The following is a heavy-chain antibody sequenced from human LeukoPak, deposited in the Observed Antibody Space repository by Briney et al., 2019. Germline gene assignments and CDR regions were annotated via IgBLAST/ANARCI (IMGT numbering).Heavy chain of an antibody. Sequence: GGSLRLSCAASGFTFSSYSMNWVRQAPGKGLEWVSKITSSSSTAFYADSVKGRFTISRDNAKNSLYLQMNSLRAEDTALYYCAKDGIVGATTGYYFDYWGQGTLVTVSS. J-gene: IGHJ4*02. CDR3: AKDGIVGATTGYYFDY. V-gene: IGHV3-48*04. CDR1: GFTFSSYS. CDR2: ITSSSSTA. D-gene: IGHD1-26*01.